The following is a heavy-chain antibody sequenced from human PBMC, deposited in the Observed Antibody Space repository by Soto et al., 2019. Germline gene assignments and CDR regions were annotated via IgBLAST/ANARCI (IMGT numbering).Heavy chain of an antibody. V-gene: IGHV1-18*01. CDR3: ASERKIYGSGSYGVDY. Sequence: QVQLVQSGAEVKKPGASVKVSCKASGYTFTSYGISWVRQAPGQGLEWMGWISAYNGNTNYAQKLQGRVTMTTDTSTSTAYMELRSLRSDDTAVYYCASERKIYGSGSYGVDYWGQGTLVTVSS. J-gene: IGHJ4*02. D-gene: IGHD3-10*01. CDR2: ISAYNGNT. CDR1: GYTFTSYG.